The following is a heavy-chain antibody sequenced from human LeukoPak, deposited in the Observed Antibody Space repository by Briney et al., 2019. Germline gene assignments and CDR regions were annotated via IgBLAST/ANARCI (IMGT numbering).Heavy chain of an antibody. CDR1: GFTFNNYP. V-gene: IGHV3-30-3*01. CDR3: ARETYGAAGTGFDY. J-gene: IGHJ4*02. CDR2: ISYDGSNK. Sequence: GGSLRLSCAGSGFTFNNYPISWVRQAPGKGLEWVAVISYDGSNKYYADSVKGRFTISRDNSRNTLYLQMNSLRAEDTAVYYCARETYGAAGTGFDYWGQGTLVTVSS. D-gene: IGHD6-13*01.